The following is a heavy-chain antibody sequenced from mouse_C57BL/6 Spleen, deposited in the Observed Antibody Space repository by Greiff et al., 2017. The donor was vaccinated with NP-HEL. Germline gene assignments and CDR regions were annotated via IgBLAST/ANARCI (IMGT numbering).Heavy chain of an antibody. Sequence: EVKVVESGGDLVKPGGSLKLSCAASGFTFSSYGMSWVRQTPDKRLEWVATISSGGSYTYYPDSVKGRFTLSRDNAKNTLYLQRSSLKSEDTAMYYGARRRDYGWIAYRGQGTLVTVSA. CDR1: GFTFSSYG. CDR2: ISSGGSYT. J-gene: IGHJ3*01. V-gene: IGHV5-6*02. CDR3: ARRRDYGWIAY. D-gene: IGHD2-4*01.